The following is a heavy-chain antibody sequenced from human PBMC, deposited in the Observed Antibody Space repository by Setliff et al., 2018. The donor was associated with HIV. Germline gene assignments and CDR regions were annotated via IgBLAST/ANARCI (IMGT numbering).Heavy chain of an antibody. V-gene: IGHV1-8*01. CDR2: VDPNTGNA. D-gene: IGHD2-8*01. CDR1: GYSFTTYD. CDR3: ARMEYDLRCRAPNWFDP. Sequence: ASVKVSCKASGYSFTTYDINWARQAPGQGLEWMGWVDPNTGNAGYEQKFQGRVTMTRDTSISTAYMELSSLTSEDTAVYYCARMEYDLRCRAPNWFDPWGPGTLVTVSS. J-gene: IGHJ5*02.